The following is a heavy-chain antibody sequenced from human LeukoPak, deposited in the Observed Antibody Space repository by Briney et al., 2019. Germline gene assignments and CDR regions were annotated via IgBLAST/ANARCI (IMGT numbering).Heavy chain of an antibody. Sequence: SETLSLTCTVSGDSISVYYWSWIRQPPGKGLEWIGYIYYSGSTNYNPSLKSRVTISVDTSKNQFSLKLSSVTAADTAVYYSARDAPSNTGDILTGFYYYGMDVWGQGTTVTVSS. CDR2: IYYSGST. D-gene: IGHD3-9*01. CDR1: GDSISVYY. CDR3: ARDAPSNTGDILTGFYYYGMDV. V-gene: IGHV4-59*01. J-gene: IGHJ6*02.